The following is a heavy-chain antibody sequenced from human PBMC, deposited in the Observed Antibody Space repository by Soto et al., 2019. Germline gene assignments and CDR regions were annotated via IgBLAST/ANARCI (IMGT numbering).Heavy chain of an antibody. V-gene: IGHV3-33*01. CDR3: ARDGDANSGFGKDY. CDR2: IWPDGGNK. J-gene: IGHJ4*02. Sequence: GGSLRLSCAASGFTFSDYGMHWARQAPGKGLQWVAFIWPDGGNKYYAESVKGRFTISRDNSKNSVYLQMNNVRDEDTAVYYCARDGDANSGFGKDYWGQGTLVTVSS. D-gene: IGHD3-16*01. CDR1: GFTFSDYG.